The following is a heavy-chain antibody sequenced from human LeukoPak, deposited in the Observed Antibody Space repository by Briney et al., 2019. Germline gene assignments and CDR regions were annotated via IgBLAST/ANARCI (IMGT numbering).Heavy chain of an antibody. CDR3: AVGPFDYDILTGYYSD. D-gene: IGHD3-9*01. CDR1: GGSIGSYY. V-gene: IGHV4-59*01. CDR2: IYYSGST. J-gene: IGHJ4*02. Sequence: SETLSLTCTVSGGSIGSYYWSWIRQPPGKGLEWIGYIYYSGSTNYNPSLKSRVTISVDTSKNQFSLKLSSVTAADTAVYYCAVGPFDYDILTGYYSDWGQGTLVTVSS.